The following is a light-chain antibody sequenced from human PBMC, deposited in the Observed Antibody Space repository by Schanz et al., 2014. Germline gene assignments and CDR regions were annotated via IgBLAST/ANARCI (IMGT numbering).Light chain of an antibody. CDR3: QQYDNWPLT. CDR1: QNVKSTY. Sequence: EIVLTQSPGTLSLSPGERATLSCGASQNVKSTYLAWYQQKPGLAPRLLIFDTSTRATGIPDRFSGSGSGTDFTLIIGRLEPEDFAVYYCQQYDNWPLTFGGGTKVEI. J-gene: IGKJ4*01. CDR2: DTS. V-gene: IGKV3D-20*01.